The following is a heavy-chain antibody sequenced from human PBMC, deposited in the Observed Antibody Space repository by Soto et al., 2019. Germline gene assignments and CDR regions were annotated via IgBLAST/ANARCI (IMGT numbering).Heavy chain of an antibody. Sequence: PGGSLRLSCAASGFTFSTYWMNWVRQAPGKGLEWVAKIKQDGSEKHYVDSVKGRFTISRDNAKNSPYLQMNSLRAEDTAVYYCARGYYGMDVWRQGTTVTVSS. CDR3: ARGYYGMDV. CDR2: IKQDGSEK. J-gene: IGHJ6*02. V-gene: IGHV3-7*03. CDR1: GFTFSTYW.